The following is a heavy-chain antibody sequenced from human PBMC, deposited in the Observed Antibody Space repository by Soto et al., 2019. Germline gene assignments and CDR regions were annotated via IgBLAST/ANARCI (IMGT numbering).Heavy chain of an antibody. CDR3: AKERRYSFDAFDI. V-gene: IGHV3-30*18. CDR2: ISYDGRDK. CDR1: GFDFNFFG. J-gene: IGHJ3*02. Sequence: QEQLVESGGGVVQAGRSLRLSCAASGFDFNFFGMHWVRQAPGKGLEWVAVISYDGRDKYYADSVKGRSTMSRDNSKNMVYLEMSSLRPEDTSVYYCAKERRYSFDAFDIWGHGTMVTVSS. D-gene: IGHD5-12*01.